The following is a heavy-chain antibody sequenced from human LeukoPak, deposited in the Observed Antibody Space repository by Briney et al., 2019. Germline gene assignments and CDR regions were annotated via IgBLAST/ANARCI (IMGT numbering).Heavy chain of an antibody. CDR3: ARGRRSDGSGPPYFDY. D-gene: IGHD6-19*01. CDR1: GFTFSSYW. V-gene: IGHV3-7*01. J-gene: IGHJ4*02. CDR2: IQQDGSEK. Sequence: GGSLRLSCAASGFTFSSYWMSWFRQAPGKGLKWVANIQQDGSEKYYVDSVKGRCTISRDNAKNSLYLQMNSLRAEDTAVYYCARGRRSDGSGPPYFDYWGQGTLVTVSS.